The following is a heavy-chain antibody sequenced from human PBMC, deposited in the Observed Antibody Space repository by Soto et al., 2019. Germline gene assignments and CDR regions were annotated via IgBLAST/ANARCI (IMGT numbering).Heavy chain of an antibody. J-gene: IGHJ5*02. CDR1: GGSISSGGYY. D-gene: IGHD2-15*01. Sequence: SETLSLTCTVSGGSISSGGYYWSWIRQHPGKGLEWIGYIYYSGSTYYNPSLKSRVTISVDTSKNQFSLKLSSVTAADTAVYYCARCSGGSKRDWFDPWGHGTLVTVSS. V-gene: IGHV4-31*03. CDR2: IYYSGST. CDR3: ARCSGGSKRDWFDP.